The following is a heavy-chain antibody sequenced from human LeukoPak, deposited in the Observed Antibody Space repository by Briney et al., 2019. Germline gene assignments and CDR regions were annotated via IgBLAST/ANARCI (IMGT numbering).Heavy chain of an antibody. CDR2: ISGDGGTT. V-gene: IGHV3-43*02. Sequence: QPGGSLRLSCAASGFTFDDYAMHWVRQAPGKGLEWVSLISGDGGTTYSADSVKGRFTTSRDNSKNSLYLQMNSLRTEDTALYYCARSLPDYFDYWGQGTLVTVSS. CDR1: GFTFDDYA. J-gene: IGHJ4*02. CDR3: ARSLPDYFDY.